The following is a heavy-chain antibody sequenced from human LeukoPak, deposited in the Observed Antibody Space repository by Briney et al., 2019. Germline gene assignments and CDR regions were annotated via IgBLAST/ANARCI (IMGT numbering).Heavy chain of an antibody. CDR3: ARDRTLSLRFLEWLFDY. CDR1: GYTFTGYY. Sequence: ASVKVSCKASGYTFTGYYMHWVRQAPGQGLEWMGWINPNSGGTNYAQKFQGRVTMTRDTSISTAYMELSRLRSDVTAVYYCARDRTLSLRFLEWLFDYWGQGTLVTVSS. V-gene: IGHV1-2*02. CDR2: INPNSGGT. J-gene: IGHJ4*02. D-gene: IGHD3-3*01.